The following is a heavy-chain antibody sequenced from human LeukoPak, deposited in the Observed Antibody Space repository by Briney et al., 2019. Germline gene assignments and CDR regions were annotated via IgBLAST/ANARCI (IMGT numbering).Heavy chain of an antibody. V-gene: IGHV1-46*01. Sequence: SVTLSFTSSAYTFTIYHIHLVRHPPGPGLESMGVINPSGGGTRYAQKFQGRVTMTRDTSTSTFYMELSSLRSEDTAVYYCARQTVNRFGPWGRGTLVSVAT. CDR1: AYTFTIYH. CDR2: INPSGGGT. J-gene: IGHJ5*02. CDR3: ARQTVNRFGP.